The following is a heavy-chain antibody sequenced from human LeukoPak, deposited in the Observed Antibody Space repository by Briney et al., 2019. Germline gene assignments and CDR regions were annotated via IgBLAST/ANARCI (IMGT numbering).Heavy chain of an antibody. CDR3: ASPYCSDGVCYPGY. Sequence: GGSLRLSCAASGFTFSGSAMHWVRQASGKGLEWVGRIRSKVNSYATAYAASVTGRFTISRDDSKNTAYLQMNSLETEDTAVYYCASPYCSDGVCYPGYWGQGALVTVSS. CDR2: IRSKVNSYAT. J-gene: IGHJ4*02. CDR1: GFTFSGSA. V-gene: IGHV3-73*01. D-gene: IGHD2-8*01.